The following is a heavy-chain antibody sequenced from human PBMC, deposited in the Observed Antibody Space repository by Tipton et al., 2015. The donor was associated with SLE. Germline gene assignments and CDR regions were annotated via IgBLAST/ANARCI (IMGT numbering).Heavy chain of an antibody. CDR3: ARVGRLHLGELSPPFDY. V-gene: IGHV4-39*07. CDR1: GGSISSSSYH. CDR2: IYYSGST. J-gene: IGHJ4*02. Sequence: TLSLTCTVSGGSISSSSYHWGWVRQPPGKGPEWIGSIYYSGSTHYNPSLESRVTISVDTSKNQFSLKLTSVTAADTAVYYCARVGRLHLGELSPPFDYWGQGTLVTVSS. D-gene: IGHD3-16*02.